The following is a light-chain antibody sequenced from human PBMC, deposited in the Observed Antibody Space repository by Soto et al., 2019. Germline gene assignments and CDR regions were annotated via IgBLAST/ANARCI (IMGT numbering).Light chain of an antibody. CDR1: SGHSSYI. J-gene: IGLJ2*01. V-gene: IGLV4-60*03. Sequence: QSVLTQSSSASASLGSSVKLTCTLSSGHSSYIIAWHQQQPGKAPRYLMKLEGSGSYNKGSGVPDRFSGASSGADRYLTISNRQSEYEADYYCETWDSNSVVFGGGTKLTVL. CDR2: LEGSGSY. CDR3: ETWDSNSVV.